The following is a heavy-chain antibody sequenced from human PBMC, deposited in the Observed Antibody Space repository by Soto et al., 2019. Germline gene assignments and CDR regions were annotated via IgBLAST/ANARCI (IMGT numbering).Heavy chain of an antibody. CDR1: GGSISSSNYY. V-gene: IGHV4-39*01. CDR2: IYYSGST. J-gene: IGHJ5*02. Sequence: SETLSLTCTVSGGSISSSNYYWGWIRQPPGKGLEWIGSIYYSGSTYYNPSLKSRVTISVDTSKNQFSLKLSSVTATDTAVYYCATQEVGGSYVYTFDPWGQGTLVTVSS. CDR3: ATQEVGGSYVYTFDP. D-gene: IGHD1-26*01.